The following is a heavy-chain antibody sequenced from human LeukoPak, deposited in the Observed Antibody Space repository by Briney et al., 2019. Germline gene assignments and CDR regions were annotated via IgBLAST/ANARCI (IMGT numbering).Heavy chain of an antibody. J-gene: IGHJ4*02. CDR3: ARGGQQLVTSIDY. CDR2: IKQDGSEK. CDR1: GFTFSNYW. Sequence: QPGGSLRLSCAASGFTFSNYWMTWVRQAPGKGLEWVANIKQDGSEKYYVDSVKGRFTVSRDNAKNSLYLQVNSLRAEDTAFYYCARGGQQLVTSIDYWGQGTLVTVSS. D-gene: IGHD6-13*01. V-gene: IGHV3-7*01.